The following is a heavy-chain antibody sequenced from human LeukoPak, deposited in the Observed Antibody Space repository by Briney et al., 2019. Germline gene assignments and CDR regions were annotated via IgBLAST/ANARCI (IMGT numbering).Heavy chain of an antibody. V-gene: IGHV4-34*01. CDR1: NGSFSGYY. D-gene: IGHD3/OR15-3a*01. CDR2: IKHSGRT. J-gene: IGHJ4*02. CDR3: AREARGLFY. Sequence: PETLSLTCAVYNGSFSGYYWTWIRQPPGKGLEWIGEIKHSGRTSYTPSLKSRVAISVDPSKNQFSLKLSSVTAADTAMYYCAREARGLFYWGQGTLVTVSS.